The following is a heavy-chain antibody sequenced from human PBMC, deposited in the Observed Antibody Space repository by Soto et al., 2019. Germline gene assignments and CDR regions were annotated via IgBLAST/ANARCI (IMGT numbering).Heavy chain of an antibody. CDR1: GGSIISNTYY. CDR3: VRDRYSSSGWFDP. V-gene: IGHV4-39*02. Sequence: PSETLSLTCTVSGGSIISNTYYWGGIRQPPGKGLEWIGTIYFSGSTYYNPTLKSRLTISVDTSKNQFSLQLKSVTPEDTAVYYCVRDRYSSSGWFDPWGQGTPVTVSS. J-gene: IGHJ5*02. D-gene: IGHD3-10*01. CDR2: IYFSGST.